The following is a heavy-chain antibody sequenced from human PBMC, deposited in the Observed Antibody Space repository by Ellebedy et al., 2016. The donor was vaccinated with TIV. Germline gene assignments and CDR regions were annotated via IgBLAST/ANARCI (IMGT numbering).Heavy chain of an antibody. CDR3: ARGRRVGANTDFDY. J-gene: IGHJ4*02. D-gene: IGHD1-26*01. CDR1: GGSISTYY. V-gene: IGHV4-59*13. CDR2: IFYRGSA. Sequence: SETLSLXXTVSGGSISTYYWSWIRQPPGKGLEWIGYIFYRGSAEYNPSLKSRVTILVDMSKNQFSLKLSSVTAADTAVYYCARGRRVGANTDFDYWGQGTLVTVSS.